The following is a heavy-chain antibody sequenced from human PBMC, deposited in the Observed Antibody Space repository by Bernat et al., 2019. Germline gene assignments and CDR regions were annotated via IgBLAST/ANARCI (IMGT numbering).Heavy chain of an antibody. V-gene: IGHV1-3*01. J-gene: IGHJ4*02. CDR2: INAGNGNT. CDR1: GYTFTSYA. CDR3: ARDITSSWGLDY. Sequence: QVQLVQSGAEVKKPGASVKVSCKASGYTFTSYAMHWVRQAPGQRLEWMGWINAGNGNTKYSQKFQGRVTITRDTSTSTVYMELRSLRSDDTAVYYCARDITSSWGLDYWGQGTLVTVSS. D-gene: IGHD6-13*01.